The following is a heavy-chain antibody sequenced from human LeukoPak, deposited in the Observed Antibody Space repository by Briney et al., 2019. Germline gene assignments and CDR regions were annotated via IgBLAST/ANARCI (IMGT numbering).Heavy chain of an antibody. Sequence: ASVKVSCKASGYTFTGHYMHLVRQAPGQGLEWMGWINPNSGGAKYAQKFQGRVTMTRDTSISTAYMELSRLGSDDTAVYYCATDSRNYYDSSACDYWGQGTLVTVSS. D-gene: IGHD3-22*01. CDR2: INPNSGGA. CDR1: GYTFTGHY. CDR3: ATDSRNYYDSSACDY. J-gene: IGHJ4*02. V-gene: IGHV1-2*02.